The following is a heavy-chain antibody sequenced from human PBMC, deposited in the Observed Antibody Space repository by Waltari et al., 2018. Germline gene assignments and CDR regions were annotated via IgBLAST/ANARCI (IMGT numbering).Heavy chain of an antibody. Sequence: QVQLVQSGAEVKKPGSSVKVSCKTSGGTFTTFGITWLRQAPGQGLEWMGGIVPVFHTPNYAQKFQDRVTISADESTSTVSMEVSGLRSEDTAVYYCARGPDGFDVWGQGTVVTVSS. CDR2: IVPVFHTP. CDR3: ARGPDGFDV. CDR1: GGTFTTFG. V-gene: IGHV1-69*01. J-gene: IGHJ3*01.